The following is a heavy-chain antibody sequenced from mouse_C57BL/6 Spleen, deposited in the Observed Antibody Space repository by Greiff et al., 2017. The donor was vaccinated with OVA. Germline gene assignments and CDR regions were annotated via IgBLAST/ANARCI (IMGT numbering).Heavy chain of an antibody. D-gene: IGHD5-5*01. CDR2: TFYSGIT. V-gene: IGHV3-3*01. CDR1: GFSINSDCY. J-gene: IGHJ4*01. CDR3: VRAYLPGYYAMDY. Sequence: VQLKESGPSLVRPSQTLSLTCTVTGFSINSDCYWIWIRQFPGNKLEYIGYTFYSGITYYNPSLESRTYLTRVTSTNQFSLKLSSVTTEDTATDYGVRAYLPGYYAMDYWGQGTSVTVSA.